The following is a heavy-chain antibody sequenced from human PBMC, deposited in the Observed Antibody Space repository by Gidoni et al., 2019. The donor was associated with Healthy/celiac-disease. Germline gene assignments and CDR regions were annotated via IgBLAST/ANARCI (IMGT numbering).Heavy chain of an antibody. CDR1: GGTFSSYA. Sequence: QVQLLQSGAEVKKPGSSVKVSCKASGGTFSSYAISWVRQAPGHGLEWMGGIIPIVGTANYAQKFRGRVTITADESTSTAYMELSSLRSEDTAVYYCARYGGPRAVAEGFDIWGQGTMVTVSS. V-gene: IGHV1-69*12. D-gene: IGHD6-19*01. CDR2: IIPIVGTA. CDR3: ARYGGPRAVAEGFDI. J-gene: IGHJ3*02.